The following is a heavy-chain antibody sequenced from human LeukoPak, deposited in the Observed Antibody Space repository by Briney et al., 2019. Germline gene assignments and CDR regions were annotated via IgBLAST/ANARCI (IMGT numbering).Heavy chain of an antibody. D-gene: IGHD2-2*01. CDR1: GRPISSNSYY. V-gene: IGHV4-39*01. CDR2: IYYSGRT. J-gene: IGHJ3*02. Sequence: SETLSLTCTVSGRPISSNSYYCGWIRQPPGKGLEWIGSIYYSGRTYYNPSLKSRVAISVDTSKNQFSMKLSSVTAADIVMNVRANEESCSFTTCPPEVDAFDIWGQGTMVTVSS. CDR3: ANEESCSFTTCPPEVDAFDI.